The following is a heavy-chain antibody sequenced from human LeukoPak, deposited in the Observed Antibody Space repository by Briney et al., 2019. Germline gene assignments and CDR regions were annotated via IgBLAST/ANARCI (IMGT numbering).Heavy chain of an antibody. V-gene: IGHV4-61*08. CDR1: GGSISSGGYY. Sequence: SQNLSLTYTVSGGSISSGGYYRSWIRQPPGKGLQWSGYIYYSGSTNYNPSLKSRVTISVDTSKNQFFLKLGSVTAADTAVYYCARDPSGSYFGFFDPWGQGTLVTVSS. J-gene: IGHJ5*02. D-gene: IGHD1-26*01. CDR3: ARDPSGSYFGFFDP. CDR2: IYYSGST.